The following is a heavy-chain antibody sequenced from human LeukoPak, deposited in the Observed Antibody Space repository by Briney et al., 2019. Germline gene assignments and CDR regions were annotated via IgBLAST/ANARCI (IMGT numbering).Heavy chain of an antibody. Sequence: GGSLRLSCAASGFTVSSNYMTWVRQAPGKGLEWVSAISGSGGSTYYADSVKGRFTISRDNSKNTLYLQMNSLRAEDTAVYYCAKGWELLRSGYFDYWGQGTLVTVSS. CDR3: AKGWELLRSGYFDY. CDR2: ISGSGGST. CDR1: GFTVSSNY. D-gene: IGHD1-26*01. V-gene: IGHV3-23*01. J-gene: IGHJ4*02.